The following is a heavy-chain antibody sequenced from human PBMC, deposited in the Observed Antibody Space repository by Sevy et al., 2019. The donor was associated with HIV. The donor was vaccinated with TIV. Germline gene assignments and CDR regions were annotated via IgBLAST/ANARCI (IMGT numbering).Heavy chain of an antibody. CDR1: QFNFDTYA. CDR3: ATNMVHAGAYYSYFNF. D-gene: IGHD1-26*01. CDR2: IWYDGRSK. V-gene: IGHV3-33*01. J-gene: IGHJ4*02. Sequence: GGPLSLSCVASQFNFDTYAIHWVRQAPGKGLEWVAMIWYDGRSKDYAESVKGRFAISRDTSQNTVFLQMNSLRAEDTGVYYCATNMVHAGAYYSYFNFWGQGSLVTVSS.